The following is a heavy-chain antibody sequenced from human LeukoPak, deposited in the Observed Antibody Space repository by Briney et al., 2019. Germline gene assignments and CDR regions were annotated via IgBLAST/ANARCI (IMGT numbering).Heavy chain of an antibody. CDR3: ARVSGWYGMDV. CDR1: GFTFSSYE. CDR2: ISSSGSTI. J-gene: IGHJ6*02. V-gene: IGHV3-48*03. D-gene: IGHD6-19*01. Sequence: GGPLRLSCAASGFTFSSYEMNWVRQAPGKGLEWVSYISSSGSTIYYADSVKGRFTISRDNAKNSLYLQMNSLRAEDTAVYYCARVSGWYGMDVWGQGTLVTVSS.